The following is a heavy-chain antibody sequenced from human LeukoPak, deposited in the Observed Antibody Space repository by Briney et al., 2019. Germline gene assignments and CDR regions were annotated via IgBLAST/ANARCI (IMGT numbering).Heavy chain of an antibody. V-gene: IGHV3-23*01. CDR3: TKAFGPGSSQGVRWFDP. CDR2: ISGSGGST. J-gene: IGHJ5*02. Sequence: PGGSLRLSCAASGFSFNIFAMNWVRQAPGKGLEWVSSISGSGGSTYHADAVKGRFTISRDSSKNTLYLQMNSLRAGDTAIYYCTKAFGPGSSQGVRWFDPWGQGTLVTVSS. CDR1: GFSFNIFA. D-gene: IGHD3/OR15-3a*01.